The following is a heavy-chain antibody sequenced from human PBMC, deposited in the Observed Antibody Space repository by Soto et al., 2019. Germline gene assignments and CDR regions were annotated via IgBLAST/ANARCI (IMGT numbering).Heavy chain of an antibody. J-gene: IGHJ6*02. V-gene: IGHV4-4*07. Sequence: SETLSLTCTVSGGSISSYYWSWIRQPAGKGLEWIGRIYTSGSTNYNPSLKSRVTMSVDTSKNQFSLKLSSVTAADTAVYYCARDRAYYDGSGYYYYYYGMDVWGQGTTVTVSS. CDR3: ARDRAYYDGSGYYYYYYGMDV. CDR1: GGSISSYY. CDR2: IYTSGST. D-gene: IGHD3-22*01.